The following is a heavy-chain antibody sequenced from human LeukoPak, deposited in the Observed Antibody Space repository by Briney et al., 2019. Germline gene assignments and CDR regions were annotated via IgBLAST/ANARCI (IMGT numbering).Heavy chain of an antibody. V-gene: IGHV1-18*01. CDR2: ISAYNGNT. J-gene: IGHJ3*02. Sequence: GASVKVSCKASGYTFTSYGISWVRQAPGQGLEWMGWISAYNGNTNYAQKLQGRVTMTTDTSTSTAYMELRSLRSDDTAVYYCARVWSIAAAGTGDAFDIWGQGTMVTVSS. D-gene: IGHD6-13*01. CDR1: GYTFTSYG. CDR3: ARVWSIAAAGTGDAFDI.